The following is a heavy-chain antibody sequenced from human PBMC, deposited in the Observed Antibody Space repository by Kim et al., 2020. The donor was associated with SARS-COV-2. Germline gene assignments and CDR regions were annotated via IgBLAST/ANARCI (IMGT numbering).Heavy chain of an antibody. Sequence: ADSVKGRLITSRDHSKKTLYLQMNSLRAEDTAVYYCATVVFYYDAGYFKNWGQGTLVIVSS. D-gene: IGHD3-22*01. CDR3: ATVVFYYDAGYFKN. J-gene: IGHJ1*01. V-gene: IGHV3-66*01.